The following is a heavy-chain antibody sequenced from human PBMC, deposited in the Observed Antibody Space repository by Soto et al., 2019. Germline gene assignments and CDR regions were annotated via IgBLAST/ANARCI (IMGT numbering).Heavy chain of an antibody. J-gene: IGHJ6*02. CDR2: IVVGSGNT. D-gene: IGHD2-15*01. Sequence: SVKVSCKASGFTFSNSAVQWVRQARGQRLEWLGWIVVGSGNTNYAQKFQDRVTISRDMSTSTAYMDLGSLRSEDPAVYYGAAVPYHCSGADCYSIDLPAVSYTGIDVWGQGTSVTVSS. CDR3: AAVPYHCSGADCYSIDLPAVSYTGIDV. V-gene: IGHV1-58*01. CDR1: GFTFSNSA.